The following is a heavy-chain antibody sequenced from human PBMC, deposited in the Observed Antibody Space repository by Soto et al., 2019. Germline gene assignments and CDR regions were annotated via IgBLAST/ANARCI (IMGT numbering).Heavy chain of an antibody. Sequence: QVQLQESGPGLVKPSQTLSLTCTVSGGSISSGDYYWSWIRQPPGKGLEWIWYIYYSGRTYYNPSLKSRVTISVETAKNQCSLKLSSVTAEDTAGYYCARGSGSTSSQLASLLNWYFDLWGRGTLVTVSS. CDR1: GGSISSGDYY. J-gene: IGHJ2*01. CDR2: IYYSGRT. D-gene: IGHD1-26*01. V-gene: IGHV4-30-4*01. CDR3: ARGSGSTSSQLASLLNWYFDL.